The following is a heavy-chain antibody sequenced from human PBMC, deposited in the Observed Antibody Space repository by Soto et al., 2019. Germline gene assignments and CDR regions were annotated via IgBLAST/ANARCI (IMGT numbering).Heavy chain of an antibody. CDR1: GFSFRSFG. CDR2: ISCGGSNQ. D-gene: IGHD1-26*01. Sequence: QMELVESGGGVVQPGRSLRLSCEGSGFSFRSFGMHWVRQSPAKGLEWLAIISCGGSNQYYADSVKGQFIISRDNSKNTVYLEMNNMRPDDTAVYYCAKDRARGSYPGGDFDHWGLGTLVTVSS. V-gene: IGHV3-30*18. J-gene: IGHJ4*02. CDR3: AKDRARGSYPGGDFDH.